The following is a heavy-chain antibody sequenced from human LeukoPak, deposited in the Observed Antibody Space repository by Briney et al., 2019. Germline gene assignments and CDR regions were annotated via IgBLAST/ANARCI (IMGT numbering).Heavy chain of an antibody. J-gene: IGHJ6*03. Sequence: PSETLSLTCTVSGGFISSSSYYWGWIRQPPGKGLEWIGSIYYSGSTYYNPSLKSRVTISVDTSKNQFSLKLSSVTAADTAVCYCARQVQFYYYYMDVWGKGTTVTISS. CDR2: IYYSGST. CDR1: GGFISSSSYY. D-gene: IGHD1-1*01. CDR3: ARQVQFYYYYMDV. V-gene: IGHV4-39*01.